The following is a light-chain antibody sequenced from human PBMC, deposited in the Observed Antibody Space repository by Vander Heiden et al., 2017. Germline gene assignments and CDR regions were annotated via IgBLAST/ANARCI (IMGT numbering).Light chain of an antibody. CDR3: QAWDSVTGGV. V-gene: IGLV3-1*01. CDR2: QDD. J-gene: IGLJ3*02. CDR1: KLGHKY. Sequence: SSELTQPPSVSVSPGQTASITCSGDKLGHKYSCWYQQKPGQSPVLVIFQDDKRPSGIPERFSGSNSGNTATLTISGTQTMDEADYYCQAWDSVTGGVFGGGTKLTVL.